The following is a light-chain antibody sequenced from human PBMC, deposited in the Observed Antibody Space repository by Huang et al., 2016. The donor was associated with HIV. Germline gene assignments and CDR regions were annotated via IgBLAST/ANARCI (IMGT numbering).Light chain of an antibody. V-gene: IGKV3-15*01. J-gene: IGKJ1*01. CDR3: QQYNNWPGT. Sequence: EIVMTQSQATLSVSPGERATLSCWASQSFSNNLAWYQQKPGQAPRLLIYGASTRATGIPARFSGSGSGTEFTLTISSLQSEDFAVYYCQQYNNWPGTFGQGTKVEIK. CDR2: GAS. CDR1: QSFSNN.